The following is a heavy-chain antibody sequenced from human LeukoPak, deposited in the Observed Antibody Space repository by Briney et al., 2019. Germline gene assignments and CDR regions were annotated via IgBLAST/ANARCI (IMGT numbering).Heavy chain of an antibody. CDR3: ARGPYDFWSGYYGYMDV. CDR1: GGSFSGYY. V-gene: IGHV4-59*01. Sequence: SETLSLTCAVYGGSFSGYYWSWIRQPPGKGLEWIGYIYYSGSTNYNPSPKSRVTISVDTSKNQFSLKLSSVTAADTAVYYCARGPYDFWSGYYGYMDVWGKGTTVTVSS. J-gene: IGHJ6*03. CDR2: IYYSGST. D-gene: IGHD3-3*01.